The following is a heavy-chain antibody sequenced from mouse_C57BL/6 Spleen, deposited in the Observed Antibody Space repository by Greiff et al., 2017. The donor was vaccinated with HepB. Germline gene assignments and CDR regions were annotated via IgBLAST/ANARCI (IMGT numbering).Heavy chain of an antibody. Sequence: EVMLVESGGGLVQPKGSLKLSCAASGFSFNTYAMNWVRQAPGKGLEWVARIRSKSNNYATYYADSVKDRFTISRDDSESMLYLQMNNLKTEDTAMYYCVRQGMTTVVATHWYFDVWGTGTTVTVSS. CDR1: GFSFNTYA. CDR2: IRSKSNNYAT. J-gene: IGHJ1*03. CDR3: VRQGMTTVVATHWYFDV. V-gene: IGHV10-1*01. D-gene: IGHD1-1*01.